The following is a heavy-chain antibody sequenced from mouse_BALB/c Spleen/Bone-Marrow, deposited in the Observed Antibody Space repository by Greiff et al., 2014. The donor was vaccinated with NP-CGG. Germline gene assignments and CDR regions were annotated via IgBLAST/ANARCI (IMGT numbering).Heavy chain of an antibody. CDR1: GFNIIDTY. D-gene: IGHD2-2*01. J-gene: IGHJ3*01. CDR2: IDPANGNT. V-gene: IGHV14-3*02. CDR3: ARIGYLY. Sequence: VQLKESGAELVKPGASVKLSCTSSGFNIIDTYMHWVKQRPEQGLEWIGRIDPANGNTKYDPKFQGKATITADTSSNTAYLQLSSLTSEDTAAYYCARIGYLYWGQGTLVTVSA.